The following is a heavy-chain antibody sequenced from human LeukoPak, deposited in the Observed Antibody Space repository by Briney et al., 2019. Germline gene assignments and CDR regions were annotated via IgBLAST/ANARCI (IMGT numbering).Heavy chain of an antibody. CDR3: ARGVFSGYCSGGSCVYFDY. V-gene: IGHV1-18*01. J-gene: IGHJ4*02. CDR1: GYTFTSYG. CDR2: ISAYNGNT. Sequence: ASVKVSCKASGYTFTSYGISWVRQAPGQGLEWMGWISAYNGNTNYAQKLQGRVTMTTDTSTSTAYMELRSLRSDDTAVYYCARGVFSGYCSGGSCVYFDYWGQGTLVTVSS. D-gene: IGHD2-15*01.